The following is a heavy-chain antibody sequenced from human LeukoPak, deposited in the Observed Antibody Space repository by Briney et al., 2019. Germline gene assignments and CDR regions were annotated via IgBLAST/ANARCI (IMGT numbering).Heavy chain of an antibody. CDR1: GGSITNYN. V-gene: IGHV4-59*01. J-gene: IGHJ3*02. Sequence: SETLSLTCTVSGGSITNYNWIWIRQPPGKGLEWIGYMFYSGSANYDPSLEDRVTISVDTSRNQFSLKLTSVTPADTAMYYCARSHDGFDMWGEGTMVSVSS. CDR2: MFYSGSA. CDR3: ARSHDGFDM.